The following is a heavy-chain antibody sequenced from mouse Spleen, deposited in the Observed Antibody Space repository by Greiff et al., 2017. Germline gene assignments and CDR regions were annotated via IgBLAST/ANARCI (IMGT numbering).Heavy chain of an antibody. Sequence: QVQLQQSGAELVKPGASVKLSCKASGYTFTSYWMHWVKQRPGQGLEWIGMIHPNSGSTKYNEKFKSKATLTVDKPSSTAYMQLSSLTSEDSAVYYCARGGYGSTFDYWGQGTTLTVSS. CDR2: IHPNSGST. V-gene: IGHV1-64*01. D-gene: IGHD1-1*01. J-gene: IGHJ2*01. CDR1: GYTFTSYW. CDR3: ARGGYGSTFDY.